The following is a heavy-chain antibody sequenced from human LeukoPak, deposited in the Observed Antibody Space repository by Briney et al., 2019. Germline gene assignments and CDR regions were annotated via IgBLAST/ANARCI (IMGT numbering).Heavy chain of an antibody. CDR1: GFTFSSYA. D-gene: IGHD5-18*01. J-gene: IGHJ4*02. CDR2: ISGSGGST. V-gene: IGHV3-23*01. CDR3: AKESPGGYSSMYYFDY. Sequence: GGSLRLSCAASGFTFSSYAMSWVHQAPGRELEWVSAISGSGGSTYYADSVKGRFTISRDNSKNTLYLQMNSLRAEDTAVYYCAKESPGGYSSMYYFDYWGQGTLVTVSS.